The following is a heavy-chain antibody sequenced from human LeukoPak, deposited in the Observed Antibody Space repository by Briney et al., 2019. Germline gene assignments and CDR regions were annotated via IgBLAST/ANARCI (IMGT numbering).Heavy chain of an antibody. J-gene: IGHJ4*02. CDR3: ARFHSGAFDY. D-gene: IGHD5-12*01. CDR2: ISAYNGNT. CDR1: GYTFTSYG. V-gene: IGHV1-18*01. Sequence: ASVKVSCKASGYTFTSYGISWVRQAPGQGLEWMGWISAYNGNTNYAQKLQGRVTMTTDTSTSTAYMELRSLRTDDPAVHYCARFHSGAFDYWGQGTLVTVSS.